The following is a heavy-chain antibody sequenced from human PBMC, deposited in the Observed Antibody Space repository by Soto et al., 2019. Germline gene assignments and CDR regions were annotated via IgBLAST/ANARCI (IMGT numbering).Heavy chain of an antibody. CDR3: AITRGYSYGPFDY. V-gene: IGHV4-31*03. Sequence: KTSETLSLTCTVSGGSISSGGYYWSWIRQHPGKGLEWIGYIYYSGSTYYNPSLKSRVTISVDTSKNQFSLKLSSVTAADTAVYYCAITRGYSYGPFDYWGQGTLVTVSS. J-gene: IGHJ4*02. D-gene: IGHD5-18*01. CDR1: GGSISSGGYY. CDR2: IYYSGST.